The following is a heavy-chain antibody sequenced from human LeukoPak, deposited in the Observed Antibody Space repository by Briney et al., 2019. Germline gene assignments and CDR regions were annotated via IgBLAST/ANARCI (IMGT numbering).Heavy chain of an antibody. V-gene: IGHV1-69*05. CDR3: ARVPYYYGSGSYYFDY. CDR1: GGTFSSYA. CDR2: IIPIFGTA. J-gene: IGHJ4*02. D-gene: IGHD3-10*01. Sequence: SVKVSCKASGGTFSSYAISWVRQAPGQGLEWMGGIIPIFGTANYAQKFQGRVTMTTDTSTSTAYMELRSLRSDDTAVYYCARVPYYYGSGSYYFDYWGQGTLVTVSS.